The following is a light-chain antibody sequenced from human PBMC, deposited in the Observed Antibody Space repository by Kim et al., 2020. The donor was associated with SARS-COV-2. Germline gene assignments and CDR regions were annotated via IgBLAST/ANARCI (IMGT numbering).Light chain of an antibody. CDR2: EVS. V-gene: IGLV2-23*02. J-gene: IGLJ1*01. Sequence: QSALTQPASVSGSPGQSITISCTGTSSDVGNYDLVSWYQQHPGKAPKLMIYEVSKRPSGVSHRFSGSKSGNTASLTISGLQAEDEAEYYCCSFANSNVFGTGTKVTVL. CDR1: SSDVGNYDL. CDR3: CSFANSNV.